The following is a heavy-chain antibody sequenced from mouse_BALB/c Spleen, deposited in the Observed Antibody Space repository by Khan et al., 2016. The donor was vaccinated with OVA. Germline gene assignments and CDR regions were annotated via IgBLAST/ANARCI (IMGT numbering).Heavy chain of an antibody. CDR3: ARLAYFYDSEGFAY. V-gene: IGHV5-6*01. D-gene: IGHD1-1*01. Sequence: EVQGVESGGDVVKPGGSLKLSCAASGFTFSTYGMSWVRQTPDKRLEWVATVSTGGHYTYYPDTVKGRFTISRDNAKDTLYLQMSSLKSEDTAMFYCARLAYFYDSEGFAYWGQGTLVTGSA. J-gene: IGHJ3*01. CDR2: VSTGGHYT. CDR1: GFTFSTYG.